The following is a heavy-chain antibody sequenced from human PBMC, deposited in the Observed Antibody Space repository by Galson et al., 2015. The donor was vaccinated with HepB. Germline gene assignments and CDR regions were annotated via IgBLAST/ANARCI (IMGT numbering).Heavy chain of an antibody. CDR2: IGGHGDDT. CDR1: GSTFGDFA. J-gene: IGHJ3*02. D-gene: IGHD1-14*01. Sequence: SLRLSCAPSGTVSGSTFGDFAMSWLRQAPGKGPEWISAIGGHGDDTYYADSVKGRFTISRDNSRSTLFLQMNSLRAEDTALYYCAKDAHSYNQVFDPFDIWGQGTMVTVSS. CDR3: AKDAHSYNQVFDPFDI. V-gene: IGHV3-23*01.